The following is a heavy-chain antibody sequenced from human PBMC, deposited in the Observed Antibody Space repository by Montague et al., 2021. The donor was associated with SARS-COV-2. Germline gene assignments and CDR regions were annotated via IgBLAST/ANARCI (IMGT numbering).Heavy chain of an antibody. J-gene: IGHJ4*02. Sequence: LRLSCAASGFTFRRYEMHWVRQPPGKGLQWVSYINTGGDTMFYADSVKGRFTTSRDDAKNSLFLQINSLRADDTGVYYCAAGGSINYWGQGTLVTVSP. CDR1: GFTFRRYE. D-gene: IGHD3-10*01. V-gene: IGHV3-48*03. CDR3: AAGGSINY. CDR2: INTGGDTM.